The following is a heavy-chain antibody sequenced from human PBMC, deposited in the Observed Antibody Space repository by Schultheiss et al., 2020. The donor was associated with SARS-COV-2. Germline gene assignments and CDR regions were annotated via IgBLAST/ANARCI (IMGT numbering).Heavy chain of an antibody. D-gene: IGHD6-19*01. CDR1: GFTFSSYE. CDR2: ISSSGSTI. V-gene: IGHV3-48*03. Sequence: GGSLRLSCAASGFTFSSYEMNWVRQAPGKGLEWVSYISSSGSTIYYADSVKGRFTISRDNAKNTLYLQMNSLRADDTAVYYCARVDSSGWFDYWGQGTLVTVSS. J-gene: IGHJ4*02. CDR3: ARVDSSGWFDY.